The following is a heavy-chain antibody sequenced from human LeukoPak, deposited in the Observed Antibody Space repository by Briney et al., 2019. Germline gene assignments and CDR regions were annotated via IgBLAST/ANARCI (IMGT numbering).Heavy chain of an antibody. Sequence: SLRLSCAASGLTFEHYAMHWVRQAPGKGLEWVLGINWNSGRVAYADSAKGRFTISRDNARNSLYLQMNSLRGDDTAFYYCSKAAGFEMESRLEYWGQGALVTVSA. D-gene: IGHD5-24*01. J-gene: IGHJ4*02. V-gene: IGHV3-9*01. CDR2: INWNSGRV. CDR3: SKAAGFEMESRLEY. CDR1: GLTFEHYA.